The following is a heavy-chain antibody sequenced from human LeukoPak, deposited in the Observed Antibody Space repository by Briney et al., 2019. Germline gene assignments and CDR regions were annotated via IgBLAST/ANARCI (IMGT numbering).Heavy chain of an antibody. V-gene: IGHV3-21*01. CDR1: GFTFSSYS. CDR2: ISSSSSYI. CDR3: AELGITMIGGV. Sequence: KPGGSLRLSCAASGFTFSSYSMNWVRQAPGKGLVWVSSISSSSSYIYYADSVKGRFTISRDNAKNSLYLQMNSLRAEDTAVYYCAELGITMIGGVWGKGTTVTISS. D-gene: IGHD3-10*02. J-gene: IGHJ6*04.